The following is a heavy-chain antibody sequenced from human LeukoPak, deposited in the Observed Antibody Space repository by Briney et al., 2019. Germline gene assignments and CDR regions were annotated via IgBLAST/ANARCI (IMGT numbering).Heavy chain of an antibody. Sequence: GESLKIYCKGSGYRFPTYWIAWVRQMPGKGLEWMGIIYPDESNIRYSPSFQGQVTISADKSISTAYLQWSSLKASDTAMYYCARPPSRGYSSSFEYWGQGTLVTVSS. CDR2: IYPDESNI. J-gene: IGHJ4*02. CDR3: ARPPSRGYSSSFEY. V-gene: IGHV5-51*01. D-gene: IGHD2-2*03. CDR1: GYRFPTYW.